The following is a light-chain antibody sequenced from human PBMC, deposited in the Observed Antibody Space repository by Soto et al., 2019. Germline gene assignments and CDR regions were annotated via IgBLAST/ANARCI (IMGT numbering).Light chain of an antibody. J-gene: IGKJ4*01. CDR3: QQRSNSPGT. CDR2: DAF. V-gene: IGKV3-11*01. Sequence: QSPGTLSLCAGVRTTLVGMDSQSVRSSLAWHQHTPGQAPRLLIYDAFNRATGIPARFSGRGCGTDFAFTISSPAHEDFAVYYCQQRSNSPGTFGGGTQVDIK. CDR1: QSVRSS.